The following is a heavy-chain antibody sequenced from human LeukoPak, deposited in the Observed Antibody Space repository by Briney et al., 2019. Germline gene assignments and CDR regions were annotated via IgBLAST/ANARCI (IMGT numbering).Heavy chain of an antibody. CDR3: ARALFRYDSSSRSLHWYFDL. CDR2: IYYSEST. V-gene: IGHV4-59*01. CDR1: GVSLSNYY. D-gene: IGHD3-22*01. Sequence: SETLSLTCTVSGVSLSNYYWSWIRQPPGKGLEWIGYIYYSESTNYNPSLKSRVTISVDTSKNQFSLKLTSVTAADAAVYYCARALFRYDSSSRSLHWYFDLWGRGTLVTVSS. J-gene: IGHJ2*01.